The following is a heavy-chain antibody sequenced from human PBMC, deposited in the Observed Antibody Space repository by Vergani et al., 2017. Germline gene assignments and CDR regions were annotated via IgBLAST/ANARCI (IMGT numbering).Heavy chain of an antibody. V-gene: IGHV3-30*18. Sequence: QVQLVESGGGVVQPGRSLRLSCAASGFTFSSYGMHWVRQAPGKGLEWVEVISYDGSNKSYADSVKGRFTISRDNAKITLYLQMNSLRAGDTAVYYCAKENDYGDYVAADYDYGMDVWGQGP. CDR1: GFTFSSYG. CDR2: ISYDGSNK. CDR3: AKENDYGDYVAADYDYGMDV. J-gene: IGHJ6*02. D-gene: IGHD4-17*01.